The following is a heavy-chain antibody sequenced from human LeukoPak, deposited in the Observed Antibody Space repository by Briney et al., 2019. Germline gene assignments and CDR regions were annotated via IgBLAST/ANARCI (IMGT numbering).Heavy chain of an antibody. CDR3: AKDLYPMVRGVMPLYFDY. V-gene: IGHV3-23*01. CDR2: ISGSGDRA. D-gene: IGHD3-10*01. J-gene: IGHJ4*02. CDR1: GFTFSSYG. Sequence: GGTLRLSRAASGFTFSSYGMSWVRQAPGKGLEWVSAISGSGDRAYYADSVKGRFTISRDNSKNTVYLQMNSLRAEDTAVYYCAKDLYPMVRGVMPLYFDYWGQGTLVTVSS.